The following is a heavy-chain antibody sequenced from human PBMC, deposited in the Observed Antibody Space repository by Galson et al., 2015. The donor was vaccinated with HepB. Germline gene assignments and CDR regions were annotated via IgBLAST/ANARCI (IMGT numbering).Heavy chain of an antibody. CDR1: GYTFTSYY. D-gene: IGHD5-18*01. Sequence: SVKVSCKASGYTFTSYYMHWVRQAPGQGLEWMGIINPSGGSTSYAQKLQGRVTMTRDTSTSTVYMELSSLRSEDTAVYYCARDETAMVPSGRQRLDLGYWGQGTLVTVSS. CDR3: ARDETAMVPSGRQRLDLGY. J-gene: IGHJ4*02. CDR2: INPSGGST. V-gene: IGHV1-46*04.